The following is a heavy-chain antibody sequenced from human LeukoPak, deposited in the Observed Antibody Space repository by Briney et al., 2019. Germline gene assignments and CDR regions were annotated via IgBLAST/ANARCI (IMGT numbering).Heavy chain of an antibody. CDR2: ISGSGGST. J-gene: IGHJ4*02. V-gene: IGHV3-23*01. Sequence: GGSLRLSCAASGFTFSSYAMSWVRQAPGKGLEWVSAISGSGGSTFYADPVKGRFTISRDNSKNTLYLQMNSLRAEDTAVYYCAKSASYDILTGYYYFEYWGQGALVTVSS. D-gene: IGHD3-9*01. CDR3: AKSASYDILTGYYYFEY. CDR1: GFTFSSYA.